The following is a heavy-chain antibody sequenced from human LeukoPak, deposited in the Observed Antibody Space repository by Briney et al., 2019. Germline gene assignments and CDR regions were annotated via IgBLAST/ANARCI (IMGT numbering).Heavy chain of an antibody. V-gene: IGHV3-21*01. J-gene: IGHJ4*02. D-gene: IGHD5-18*01. CDR2: ISSSSSYI. Sequence: GGSLRLSCAASGFTFSSYSMNWVRQAPGKGLEWVSSISSSSSYIYYADSVKGRFTISRDNAKNSLYLQTNSLRAEDTAVYYCAGAPYSYGPYYFDYWGQGTLVTVSS. CDR3: AGAPYSYGPYYFDY. CDR1: GFTFSSYS.